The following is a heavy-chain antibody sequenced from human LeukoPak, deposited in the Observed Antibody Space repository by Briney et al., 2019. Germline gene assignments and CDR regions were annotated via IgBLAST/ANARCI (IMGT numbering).Heavy chain of an antibody. V-gene: IGHV4-34*01. Sequence: SETLSLTCAVYGGSFSGYYWSWIRQPPGKELEWIGEINHSGSTNYNPSLKSRVTISVDTSKNQFSLKLSSVTAADTAVYYCARETEAGYFDYWGQGTLVTVSS. CDR1: GGSFSGYY. D-gene: IGHD6-19*01. J-gene: IGHJ4*02. CDR3: ARETEAGYFDY. CDR2: INHSGST.